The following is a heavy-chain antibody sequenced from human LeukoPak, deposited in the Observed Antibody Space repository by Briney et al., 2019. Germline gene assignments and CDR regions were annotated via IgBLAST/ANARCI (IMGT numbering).Heavy chain of an antibody. D-gene: IGHD2-15*01. CDR3: AKDLYGLLGYCSGGNYYGVYFDF. CDR1: GFIFNNYA. Sequence: GGSLRLSCTASGFIFNNYAMSWVRQAPGRGLEWVSGMSDGGGNSYYADSVKGRFTISIDNSKNTLYLQMKSLRAEDTAVYYCAKDLYGLLGYCSGGNYYGVYFDFWGQGTLVTVSS. J-gene: IGHJ4*02. CDR2: MSDGGGNS. V-gene: IGHV3-23*01.